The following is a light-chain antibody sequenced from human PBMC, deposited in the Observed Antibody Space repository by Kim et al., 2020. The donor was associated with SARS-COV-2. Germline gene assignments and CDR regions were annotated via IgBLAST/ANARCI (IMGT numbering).Light chain of an antibody. Sequence: PGERATLSCRASQTFTSTSLAWYQQKPGQAARLLIYGVSNRATGIPDRFSGSRSGTDFTLRISRLEPEDFAVYFCQHYGSSPPLYTFGQGTKLEIK. CDR2: GVS. V-gene: IGKV3-20*01. J-gene: IGKJ2*01. CDR1: QTFTSTS. CDR3: QHYGSSPPLYT.